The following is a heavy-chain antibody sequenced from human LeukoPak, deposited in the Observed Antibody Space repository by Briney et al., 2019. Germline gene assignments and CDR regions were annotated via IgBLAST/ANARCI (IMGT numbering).Heavy chain of an antibody. J-gene: IGHJ3*02. CDR2: INTNTGTP. D-gene: IGHD5-24*01. CDR1: GYTFTSYA. Sequence: GASVKVSCKASGYTFTSYAMNWVRQAPGQGLEWMGWINTNTGTPTYAQGFTGRFVFSLDTSVSTAYLQISSLKAEDTAVYYCARGRDGYNDDAFDIWGQGTMVTVSS. V-gene: IGHV7-4-1*02. CDR3: ARGRDGYNDDAFDI.